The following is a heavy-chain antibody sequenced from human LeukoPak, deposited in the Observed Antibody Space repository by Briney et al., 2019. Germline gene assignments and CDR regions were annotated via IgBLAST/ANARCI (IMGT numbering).Heavy chain of an antibody. CDR2: IYYSGST. CDR1: GGSISSYY. CDR3: ARDAADYYDRRGPSDY. D-gene: IGHD3-22*01. V-gene: IGHV4-59*01. Sequence: SETLSLTCTVSGGSISSYYWSWIRHRPLKGRESVGYIYYSGSTNYNPSLKSRVTISVDTSKHQFSLKLSSVTAADTAVYDCARDAADYYDRRGPSDYWGQVTMVTVSS. J-gene: IGHJ4*02.